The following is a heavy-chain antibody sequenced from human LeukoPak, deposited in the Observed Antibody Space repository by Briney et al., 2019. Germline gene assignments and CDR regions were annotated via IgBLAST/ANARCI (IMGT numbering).Heavy chain of an antibody. CDR1: GGTFTSYA. J-gene: IGHJ6*03. V-gene: IGHV1-69*05. CDR2: IIPIFGTA. Sequence: SVKVSCKASGGTFTSYAISWVRQAPGQGLEWMGRIIPIFGTANYAQKFQGRVTITTDESTSTAYMELSSLRSEDTAVYYCAREPEARGYYYYYMDVWGKGTTVTVSS. CDR3: AREPEARGYYYYYMDV.